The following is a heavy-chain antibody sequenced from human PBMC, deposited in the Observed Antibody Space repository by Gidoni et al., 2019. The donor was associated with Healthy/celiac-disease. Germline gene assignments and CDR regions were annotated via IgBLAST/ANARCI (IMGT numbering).Heavy chain of an antibody. Sequence: QVQLVESGGGVVQPGRSLRLSCAAFGFTFSSYGMHCVRQAPGKGRGWVAVISYDGSNKYYADSVKGRFTISRDNSKNTLYLQMNSLRAEDTAVYYCAKDFSRNYDVAEHGWGMDVWGQGTTITVSS. CDR1: GFTFSSYG. D-gene: IGHD3-3*01. CDR3: AKDFSRNYDVAEHGWGMDV. V-gene: IGHV3-30*18. CDR2: ISYDGSNK. J-gene: IGHJ6*02.